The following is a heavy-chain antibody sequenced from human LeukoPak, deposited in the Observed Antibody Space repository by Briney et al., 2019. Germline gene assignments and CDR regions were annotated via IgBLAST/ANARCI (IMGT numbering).Heavy chain of an antibody. CDR1: GGSISTYY. D-gene: IGHD1-26*01. CDR2: IYYTGST. Sequence: SETLPLTCTVSGGSISTYYWSWIRQPPGKGLEWIGYIYYTGSTSYNPSLKSRVTMSLDASKNQFSLELNSVTPADTAVYYCARGGNYWPQWWFDPWGRGTLVSVSS. J-gene: IGHJ5*02. CDR3: ARGGNYWPQWWFDP. V-gene: IGHV4-59*01.